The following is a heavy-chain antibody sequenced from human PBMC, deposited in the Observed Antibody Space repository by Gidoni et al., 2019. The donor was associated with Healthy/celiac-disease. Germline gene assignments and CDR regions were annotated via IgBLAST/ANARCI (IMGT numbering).Heavy chain of an antibody. J-gene: IGHJ4*02. V-gene: IGHV5-51*03. D-gene: IGHD6-13*01. CDR1: GYSFTSYW. CDR2: IYPGDSDT. Sequence: EVQLVQSGAEVKKPGESLKISCKGSGYSFTSYWIGWVRQMPGESLEWTWIIYPGDSDTRYSPSFQGQVTISADKYISTAYLQWSSLKASDTAMYYCARAEGIAAAGTLLFDYWGQGTLVTVSS. CDR3: ARAEGIAAAGTLLFDY.